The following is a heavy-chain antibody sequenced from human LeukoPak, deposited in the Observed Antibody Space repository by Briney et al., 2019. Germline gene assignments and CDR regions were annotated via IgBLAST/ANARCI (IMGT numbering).Heavy chain of an antibody. V-gene: IGHV1-8*01. J-gene: IGHJ6*03. D-gene: IGHD2-2*01. CDR3: ARANIVVVPAAEMCYYYYMDV. CDR1: GYTFTSYD. CDR2: MNPNSGNT. Sequence: ASVKVSCKASGYTFTSYDINWVRQATGQGLEWMGWMNPNSGNTGYAQKFQGRVTMTRNTSISTAYMELSSLRSEDTAVYYCARANIVVVPAAEMCYYYYMDVWGQRDHGHRLL.